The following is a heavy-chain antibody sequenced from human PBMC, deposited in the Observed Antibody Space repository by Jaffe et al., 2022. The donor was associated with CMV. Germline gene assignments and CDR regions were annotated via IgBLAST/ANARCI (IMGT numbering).Heavy chain of an antibody. D-gene: IGHD2-21*02. J-gene: IGHJ3*02. CDR1: GGTFSSYA. Sequence: QVQLVQSGAEVKKPGSSVKVSCKASGGTFSSYAISWVRQAPGQGLEWMGRIIPILGIANYAQKFQGRVTITADKSTSTAYMELSSLRSEDTAVYYCARVRRVYGGNSGVVFDIWGQGTMVTVSS. CDR3: ARVRRVYGGNSGVVFDI. CDR2: IIPILGIA. V-gene: IGHV1-69*09.